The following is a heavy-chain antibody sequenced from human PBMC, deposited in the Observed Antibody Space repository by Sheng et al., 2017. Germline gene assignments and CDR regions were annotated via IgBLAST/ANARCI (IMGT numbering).Heavy chain of an antibody. V-gene: IGHV4-38-2*02. J-gene: IGHJ5*02. CDR2: IYHSGST. CDR3: AREEGRYFDWLVFGNNWFDP. D-gene: IGHD3-9*01. CDR1: GYSISSGYY. Sequence: QVQLQESGPGLVKPSETLSLTCAVSGYSISSGYYWGWIRQPPGKGLEWIGSIYHSGSTYYNPSLKSRVTISVDTSKNQFSLKLSSVTAADTAVYYCAREEGRYFDWLVFGNNWFDPWGQEPLSPSPQ.